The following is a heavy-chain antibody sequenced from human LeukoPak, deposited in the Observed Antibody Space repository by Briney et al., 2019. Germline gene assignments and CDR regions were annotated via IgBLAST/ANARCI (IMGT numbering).Heavy chain of an antibody. CDR1: GGSISSYY. Sequence: PPETLSLTCTVSGGSISSYYWSWIRQPPGKGLEWIGYIYYSGSTNYNPSLKSRVTISVDTSKNQFSLKLSSVTAADTAVYYCASSRGDFWSGYHPSYYYMDVWGKGTTVTVSS. D-gene: IGHD3-3*01. CDR2: IYYSGST. V-gene: IGHV4-59*01. CDR3: ASSRGDFWSGYHPSYYYMDV. J-gene: IGHJ6*03.